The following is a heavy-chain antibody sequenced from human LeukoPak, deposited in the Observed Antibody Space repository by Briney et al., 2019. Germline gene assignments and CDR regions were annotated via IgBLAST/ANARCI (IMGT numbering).Heavy chain of an antibody. CDR2: INHSGST. Sequence: ASETLSLTCAVYGGSFSGYYWSWIRQPPGKGLEWIGEINHSGSTNYNPSLKSRVTISVDTSKNQFSLKLSSVSAEDTAVYYCASLRSEGYCSSTSCYLDYWGQGTLVTVSS. D-gene: IGHD2-2*01. CDR1: GGSFSGYY. CDR3: ASLRSEGYCSSTSCYLDY. J-gene: IGHJ4*02. V-gene: IGHV4-34*01.